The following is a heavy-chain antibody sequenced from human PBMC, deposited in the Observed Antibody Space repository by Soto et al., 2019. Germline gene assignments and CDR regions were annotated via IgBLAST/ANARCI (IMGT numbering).Heavy chain of an antibody. J-gene: IGHJ4*02. V-gene: IGHV3-48*02. Sequence: EVQLVESGGGLVQPGGSLRLSCAASGFTFSSYSMNWVRQAPGKGLEWVSYISSSSSTIYYADSVKGRFTISRDNAKNSLYLQMNSLRDEDTAVYYCARDLGWDSSGYYPDYWGQGTLVTVSS. CDR2: ISSSSSTI. CDR1: GFTFSSYS. CDR3: ARDLGWDSSGYYPDY. D-gene: IGHD3-22*01.